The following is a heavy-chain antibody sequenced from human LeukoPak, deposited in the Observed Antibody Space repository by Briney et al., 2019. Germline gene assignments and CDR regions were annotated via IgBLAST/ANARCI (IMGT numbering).Heavy chain of an antibody. D-gene: IGHD3-3*01. J-gene: IGHJ4*02. CDR2: ISAYNGYT. V-gene: IGHV1-18*01. CDR3: AADFEHDFWSGYYSLDY. Sequence: ASVKVSCKASGYTFTNYGVSWVRQAPGQGLEWMGWISAYNGYTNYAQKFQFRVTMTTDTSTSTAYMELSSLRSEDTAVYYCAADFEHDFWSGYYSLDYWGQGTLVTVSS. CDR1: GYTFTNYG.